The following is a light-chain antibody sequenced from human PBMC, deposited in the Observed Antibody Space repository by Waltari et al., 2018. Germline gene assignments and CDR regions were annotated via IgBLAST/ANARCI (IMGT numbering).Light chain of an antibody. V-gene: IGKV3-11*01. J-gene: IGKJ4*01. CDR1: QSVRSY. Sequence: LSVSPGERATLSCKASQSVRSYLAWYQQKPGQAPRLLIYDASNRASGIPARFSGSGSGTDFTLTISNVEPEDFAVYYCQQRHDWPLNFGGGTKLEIK. CDR3: QQRHDWPLN. CDR2: DAS.